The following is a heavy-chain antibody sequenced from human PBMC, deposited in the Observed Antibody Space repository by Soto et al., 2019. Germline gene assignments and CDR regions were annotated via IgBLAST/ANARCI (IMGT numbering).Heavy chain of an antibody. D-gene: IGHD5-18*01. J-gene: IGHJ4*02. V-gene: IGHV4-30-4*01. Sequence: SETLSLTCTVSGGSISSGYYYWSWIRQPPGKGLEWIGYIYYSGSTYYNPSLKSRVTISVDTSKNQFSLKLSSVTAADTAVYYCARALGYHYYFDYWGQGTLVTVS. CDR3: ARALGYHYYFDY. CDR2: IYYSGST. CDR1: GGSISSGYYY.